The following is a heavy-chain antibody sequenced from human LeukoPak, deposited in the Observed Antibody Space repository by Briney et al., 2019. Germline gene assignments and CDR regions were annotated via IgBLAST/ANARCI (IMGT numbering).Heavy chain of an antibody. J-gene: IGHJ4*02. Sequence: GGSLRLSCAASGFTFSPHYMDWVRQSPGQGLEWVGLIRNKANGYATIYAASVKGRFTISRDDSKNSIYLQMDSLKTEDTAVYYCGDLGSAGTDHWGQGTLVTVSS. CDR2: IRNKANGYAT. CDR1: GFTFSPHY. V-gene: IGHV3-72*01. CDR3: GDLGSAGTDH. D-gene: IGHD3-10*01.